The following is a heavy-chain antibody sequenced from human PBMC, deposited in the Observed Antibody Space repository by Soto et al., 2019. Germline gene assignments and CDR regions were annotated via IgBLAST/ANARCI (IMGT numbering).Heavy chain of an antibody. CDR1: GGTFSSHA. J-gene: IGHJ6*02. CDR2: IIPIFGTA. CDR3: ARAVGFGELFSLDV. D-gene: IGHD3-10*01. Sequence: SVKVSCKASGGTFSSHAISWVRQAPGQGLEWMGGIIPIFGTANYAQKFQGRVTITADESTSTAYMELSSLRSEDTAVYYCARAVGFGELFSLDVWGQGTTVTVSS. V-gene: IGHV1-69*13.